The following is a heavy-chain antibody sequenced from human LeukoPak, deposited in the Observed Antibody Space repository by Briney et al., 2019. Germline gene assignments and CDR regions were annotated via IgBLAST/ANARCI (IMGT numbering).Heavy chain of an antibody. CDR1: GFTFSDNW. Sequence: GGSLRLSCEASGFTFSDNWMTWVRQSPGKGLEWVASVNKDASEKSCLDSVKGRFTISRYNAKTSLYLQMSSLRVEDTAVYYCASGPPYGSRSDYFDSWGQGTLVTVSA. CDR2: VNKDASEK. CDR3: ASGPPYGSRSDYFDS. V-gene: IGHV3-7*01. D-gene: IGHD3-10*01. J-gene: IGHJ4*02.